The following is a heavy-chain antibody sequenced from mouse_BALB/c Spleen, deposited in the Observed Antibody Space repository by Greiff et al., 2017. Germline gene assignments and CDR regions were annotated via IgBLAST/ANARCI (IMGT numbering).Heavy chain of an antibody. D-gene: IGHD2-10*02. CDR2: ISSGGSYT. J-gene: IGHJ2*01. CDR3: ARPYGNYDVFDY. V-gene: IGHV5-6*01. Sequence: EVQVVESGGDLVKPGGSLKLSCAASGFTFSSYGMSWVRQTPDKRLEWVATISSGGSYTYYPDSVKGRFTISRDNAKNTLYLQMSSLKSEDTAMYYCARPYGNYDVFDYWGQGTTLTVSS. CDR1: GFTFSSYG.